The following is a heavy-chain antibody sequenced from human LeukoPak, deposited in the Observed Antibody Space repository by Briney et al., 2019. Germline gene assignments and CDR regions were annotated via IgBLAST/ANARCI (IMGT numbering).Heavy chain of an antibody. CDR3: AKDRPSECSGGSCYFGLDF. D-gene: IGHD2-15*01. CDR1: GFTFSSYT. Sequence: GGSLRLSCAASGFTFSSYTMSWVRQAPGKGLEWVSAISGSGGSTYYADSVKGRFTISRDNSKNTLYLQMNSLRAEDTAVYYCAKDRPSECSGGSCYFGLDFWGQGTLVTVSS. V-gene: IGHV3-23*01. CDR2: ISGSGGST. J-gene: IGHJ4*02.